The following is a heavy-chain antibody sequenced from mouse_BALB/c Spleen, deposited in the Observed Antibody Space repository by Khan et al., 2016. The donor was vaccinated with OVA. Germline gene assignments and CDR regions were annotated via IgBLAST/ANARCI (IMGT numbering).Heavy chain of an antibody. Sequence: VQLQESGPGLVAPSPSLSMSCTVSGFSLTDYAVNWIRQPPGQGLEWLGVIWAGGSNSYYSVLKSRVSISKDNSKSQVFLKVNSLQTDDTAMDYFAEDHSDYGLDYWGQGTSVTVSS. CDR2: IWAGGSN. CDR1: GFSLTDYA. CDR3: AEDHSDYGLDY. J-gene: IGHJ4*01. V-gene: IGHV2-6-5*01.